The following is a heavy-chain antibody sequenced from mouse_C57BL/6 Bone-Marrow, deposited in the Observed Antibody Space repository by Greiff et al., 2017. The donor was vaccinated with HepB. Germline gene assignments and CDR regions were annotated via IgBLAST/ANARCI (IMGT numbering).Heavy chain of an antibody. CDR1: GFTFSDYY. CDR2: ISNGGGST. V-gene: IGHV5-12*01. D-gene: IGHD1-1*01. CDR3: ARLLPPYFDV. J-gene: IGHJ1*03. Sequence: EVKVVESGGGLVQPGGSLKLSCAASGFTFSDYYMYWVRQTPEKRLEWVAYISNGGGSTYYPDTVKGRFTISRDNAKNTLYLQMSRLKSEDTAMYYCARLLPPYFDVWGTGTTVTVSS.